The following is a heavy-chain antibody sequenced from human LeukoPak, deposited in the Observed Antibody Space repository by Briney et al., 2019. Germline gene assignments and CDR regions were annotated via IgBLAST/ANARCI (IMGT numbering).Heavy chain of an antibody. V-gene: IGHV1-3*03. J-gene: IGHJ4*02. CDR2: INAGNGNT. Sequence: GAPVKVSCKASGYTFTSYAMHWVRQAPGQRLEWMGWINAGNGNTKYSQEFQGRVTITRDTSASTAYMELSSLRSEDMAVYYCARVGSTSCYKSCYFDYWGQGTLVTVSS. CDR3: ARVGSTSCYKSCYFDY. CDR1: GYTFTSYA. D-gene: IGHD2-2*02.